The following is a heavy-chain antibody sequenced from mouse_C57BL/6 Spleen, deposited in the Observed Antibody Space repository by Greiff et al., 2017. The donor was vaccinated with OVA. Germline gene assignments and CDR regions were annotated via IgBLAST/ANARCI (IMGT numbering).Heavy chain of an antibody. V-gene: IGHV1-55*01. J-gene: IGHJ2*01. CDR1: GYTFTSYW. CDR2: IYPGSGST. CDR3: ARDITTVVAKGFDY. D-gene: IGHD1-1*01. Sequence: QVQLQQPGAELVKPGASVKMSCKASGYTFTSYWITWVKQRPGQGLEWIGVIYPGSGSTNYNEKFKSKATLTVDTSSSTAYMQLSSLTSEDSAVYYCARDITTVVAKGFDYWGQGTTLTVSS.